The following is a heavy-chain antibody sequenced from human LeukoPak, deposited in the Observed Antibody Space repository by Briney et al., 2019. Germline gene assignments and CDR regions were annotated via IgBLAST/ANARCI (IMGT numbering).Heavy chain of an antibody. Sequence: GGSLRLSCAASGFTFSSYEMNWVRQAPGKGLEWVSYISSSGSTIYYADSVKGRFTISRDNAKNSLYLQMNSLRAEDTAVYYCAKDYSKTSYYGSGTYYRPNWFDPWGQGTLVIVSS. CDR2: ISSSGSTI. J-gene: IGHJ5*02. CDR1: GFTFSSYE. CDR3: AKDYSKTSYYGSGTYYRPNWFDP. D-gene: IGHD3-10*01. V-gene: IGHV3-48*03.